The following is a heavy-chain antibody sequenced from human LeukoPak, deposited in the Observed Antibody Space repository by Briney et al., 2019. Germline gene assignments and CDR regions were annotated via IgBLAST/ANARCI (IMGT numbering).Heavy chain of an antibody. D-gene: IGHD3-22*01. CDR1: GFTFSSSA. Sequence: PGGSLRLSCAASGFTFSSSAMSWVRQAPGKGLEWVSGIGGSGAGTYYAVSVKGRFTISRDNSKNTLYLQMNSLRAEDTAVYYCATTLHSGYYDLYWGQGTLVTVPS. V-gene: IGHV3-23*01. CDR2: IGGSGAGT. CDR3: ATTLHSGYYDLY. J-gene: IGHJ4*02.